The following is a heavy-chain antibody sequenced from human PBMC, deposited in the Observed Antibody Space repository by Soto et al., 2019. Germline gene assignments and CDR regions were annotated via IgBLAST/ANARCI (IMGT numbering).Heavy chain of an antibody. CDR3: ARKHNSGYFNRFDP. CDR2: IFPRDSDT. V-gene: IGHV5-51*01. Sequence: PGESLKISCRTSGYKFKSYWIAWVRRMPGKCLEWMCIIFPRDSDTRYSPFFQGQGTNSADRPSSSAFLRWGSLKASETAVYFCARKHNSGYFNRFDPWGQGTLVTVYS. D-gene: IGHD3-22*01. CDR1: GYKFKSYW. J-gene: IGHJ5*01.